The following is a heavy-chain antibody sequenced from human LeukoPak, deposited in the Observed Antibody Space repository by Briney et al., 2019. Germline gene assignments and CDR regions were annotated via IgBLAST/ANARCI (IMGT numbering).Heavy chain of an antibody. Sequence: SETLSLTCGVSGGSVASTNWWTWVRQPPGKGLEWIGEFHLDGTTNYNPSLKSRLTMSVDLSENHISLTLTSVTAADTAVYYCARDPYSRSWSYGMDVWGQGTTVTVSS. CDR1: GGSVASTNW. CDR2: FHLDGTT. D-gene: IGHD6-13*01. V-gene: IGHV4-4*02. CDR3: ARDPYSRSWSYGMDV. J-gene: IGHJ6*02.